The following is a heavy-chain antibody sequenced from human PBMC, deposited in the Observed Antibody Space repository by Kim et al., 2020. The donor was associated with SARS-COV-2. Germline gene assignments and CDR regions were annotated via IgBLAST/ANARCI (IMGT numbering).Heavy chain of an antibody. CDR1: GFTFSSFA. Sequence: GGSLRLSCAASGFTFSSFAMHWVRQAPGKGLEWVAVISYAGSNKYYADSVKGRFTISRDNSKNTLYLQMNSLRAEDTAVYYCARTKRSGYSVWGQGTLVTVSS. J-gene: IGHJ4*02. CDR2: ISYAGSNK. CDR3: ARTKRSGYSV. D-gene: IGHD3-22*01. V-gene: IGHV3-30-3*01.